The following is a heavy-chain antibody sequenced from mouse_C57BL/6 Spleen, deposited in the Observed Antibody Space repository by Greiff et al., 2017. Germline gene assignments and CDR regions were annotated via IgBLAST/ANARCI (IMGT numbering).Heavy chain of an antibody. Sequence: QVQLQQSGAELVKPGASVKLSCKASGYTFTSYWMHWVKQRPGQGLEWIGMIHPNSGSTNYNEKFKSKATLTVDKSSSTAYMQLSSLTSEDSAVYYCARPYYYGSSYGYYAMDYWGQGTSVTVSS. J-gene: IGHJ4*01. D-gene: IGHD1-1*01. CDR1: GYTFTSYW. CDR3: ARPYYYGSSYGYYAMDY. CDR2: IHPNSGST. V-gene: IGHV1-64*01.